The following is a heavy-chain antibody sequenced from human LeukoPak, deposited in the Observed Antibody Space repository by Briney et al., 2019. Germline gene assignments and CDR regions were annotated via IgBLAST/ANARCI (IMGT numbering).Heavy chain of an antibody. CDR2: IRSKGNDYET. D-gene: IGHD3-22*01. CDR1: GSTFSGST. Sequence: GGSLKLSCAASGSTFSGSTLHWVRQASGKGLQWIGRIRSKGNDYETAYAASVKGRFTISRDDSKNTAYLQMNSLISEDTALYYCSSFYYYDSSSSTGLVWNWGQGTLVTVSS. V-gene: IGHV3-73*01. CDR3: SSFYYYDSSSSTGLVWN. J-gene: IGHJ4*02.